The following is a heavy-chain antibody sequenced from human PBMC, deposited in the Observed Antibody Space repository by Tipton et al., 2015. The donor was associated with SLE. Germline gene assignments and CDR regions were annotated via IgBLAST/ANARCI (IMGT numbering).Heavy chain of an antibody. CDR1: GGSFSGYF. J-gene: IGHJ3*02. V-gene: IGHV4-34*01. Sequence: TLSLTCVVSGGSFSGYFLSWIRQPPGKGLEWIGGIDHNGGALYNPSLKSRVTISVDTSKNQFSLKLRSVTAADTAVYYCARVRRTDAFDIWGQGTTVTVSP. CDR2: IDHNGGA. CDR3: ARVRRTDAFDI.